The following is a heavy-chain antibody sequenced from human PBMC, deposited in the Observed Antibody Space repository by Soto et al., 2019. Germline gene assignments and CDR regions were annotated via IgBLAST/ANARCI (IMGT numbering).Heavy chain of an antibody. V-gene: IGHV4-31*03. D-gene: IGHD6-19*01. CDR1: GGSISSGGYY. J-gene: IGHJ4*02. CDR2: IYYGGST. Sequence: QVQLQESGPGLVKPSQTLSLPCTVSGGSISSGGYYWSWIRQHPGKGLEWIGYIYYGGSTFYTPTLKSRVTISVDPSTTWFSLKLSCVTAVDTAVYYCASSFGLAEGGPFGSWGQGTLVTVSS. CDR3: ASSFGLAEGGPFGS.